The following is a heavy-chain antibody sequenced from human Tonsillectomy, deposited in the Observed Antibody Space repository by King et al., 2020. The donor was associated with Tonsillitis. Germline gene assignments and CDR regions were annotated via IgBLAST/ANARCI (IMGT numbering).Heavy chain of an antibody. V-gene: IGHV3-30*04. J-gene: IGHJ2*01. Sequence: VQLVESGGGVVQPGRSLRLSCAASGFTFNSYAIHWVRQAPGRGLEWVTFISYDGSNKYYADTVKVRFTVSRDNSKNTLYPQMNSLRTEDTAVYYCARSGTNWYFDLWGRGTLVTVSS. CDR1: GFTFNSYA. D-gene: IGHD1-26*01. CDR2: ISYDGSNK. CDR3: ARSGTNWYFDL.